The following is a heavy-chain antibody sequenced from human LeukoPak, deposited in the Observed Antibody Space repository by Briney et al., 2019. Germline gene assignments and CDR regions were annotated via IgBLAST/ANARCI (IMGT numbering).Heavy chain of an antibody. CDR2: INPNSGGT. CDR3: ARDIVATIREYYYYYYMDV. J-gene: IGHJ6*03. D-gene: IGHD5-12*01. CDR1: GYTFTGYY. V-gene: IGHV1-2*02. Sequence: GASVKVSCKASGYTFTGYYMHWVRQAPGQGLEWMGWINPNSGGTNYAQKFQGRVTMTRDTSISTAYMELSRLRSDDTAVYYCARDIVATIREYYYYYYMDVWGKGTTVTVSS.